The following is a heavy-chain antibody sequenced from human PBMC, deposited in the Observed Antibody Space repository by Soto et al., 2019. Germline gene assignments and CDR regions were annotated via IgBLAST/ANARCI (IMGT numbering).Heavy chain of an antibody. CDR1: GYTFTSYG. V-gene: IGHV1-18*01. Sequence: ASVKVSCKASGYTFTSYGISWVRQAPGQGLEWMGWISAYNGNTNYAQKLQGRVTMTTDTSTSTAYMELRSLRSDDTAVYYCARDRFVAVTTDGDAFDSWGQGTRVTVAS. CDR2: ISAYNGNT. D-gene: IGHD4-17*01. J-gene: IGHJ3*02. CDR3: ARDRFVAVTTDGDAFDS.